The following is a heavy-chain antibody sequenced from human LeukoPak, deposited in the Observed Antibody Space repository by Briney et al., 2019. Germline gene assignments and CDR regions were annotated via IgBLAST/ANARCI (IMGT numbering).Heavy chain of an antibody. CDR3: ARESYWGSSGKGFDY. V-gene: IGHV3-48*02. D-gene: IGHD3-16*01. CDR2: ISRDSSNI. Sequence: GGSLRLSCAASGFSLSDYSMNWVRQAPGKGLQWVSYISRDSSNICYEDSVKGRFSISRDNAKNSLYLQINSLRDEDTAVYYCARESYWGSSGKGFDYWGQGTLVIVSS. CDR1: GFSLSDYS. J-gene: IGHJ4*02.